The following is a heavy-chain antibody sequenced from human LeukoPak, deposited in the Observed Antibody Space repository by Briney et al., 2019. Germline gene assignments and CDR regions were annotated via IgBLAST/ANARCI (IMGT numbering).Heavy chain of an antibody. D-gene: IGHD3-22*01. Sequence: GGSLRLSCAASGFTFSSYGMHWVRQAPGNGLEWVEVIWYDGSNKYYADSVKGRFTISRDNSKNTLYLQMNSLRAEDTAVYYCAKDRGEIYYDSSGSDYWGQGTLVTVSS. CDR1: GFTFSSYG. J-gene: IGHJ4*02. CDR2: IWYDGSNK. CDR3: AKDRGEIYYDSSGSDY. V-gene: IGHV3-33*06.